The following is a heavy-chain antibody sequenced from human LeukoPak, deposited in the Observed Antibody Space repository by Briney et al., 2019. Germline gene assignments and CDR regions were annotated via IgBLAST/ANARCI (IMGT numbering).Heavy chain of an antibody. CDR2: IYYSGST. J-gene: IGHJ3*02. D-gene: IGHD5-12*01. V-gene: IGHV4-61*10. CDR3: ARALRDAFDI. CDR1: GGSISSGSYY. Sequence: SETLSLTCTVSGGSISSGSYYWSWIRQPAGKGLEWIGYIYYSGSTNYNPSLKSRVTISVDTSKNQFSLKLSSVTAADTAVYYCARALRDAFDIWGQGTMVTVSS.